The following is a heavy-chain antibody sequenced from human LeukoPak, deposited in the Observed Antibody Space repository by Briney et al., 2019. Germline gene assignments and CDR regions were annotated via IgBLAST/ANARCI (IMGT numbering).Heavy chain of an antibody. CDR3: ARDLTYYYDSSGYRDAFDI. D-gene: IGHD3-22*01. V-gene: IGHV4-4*07. CDR1: GGSISSYY. CDR2: IHTSGST. Sequence: PSETLSLTCTVSGGSISSYYWSWIRQPAGKGLEWIGRIHTSGSTNYNPSLKSRLTMSVDTSKNQFSLKLSSVTAADTAVYYCARDLTYYYDSSGYRDAFDIWGQGTMVTVSS. J-gene: IGHJ3*02.